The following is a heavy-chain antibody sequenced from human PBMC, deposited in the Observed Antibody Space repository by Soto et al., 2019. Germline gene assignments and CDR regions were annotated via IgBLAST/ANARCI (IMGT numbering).Heavy chain of an antibody. D-gene: IGHD1-26*01. Sequence: SETLSLTCTVSGGSISSSSYYWGWIRQPPGKGLEWIGSIYYSGSTYYNPSLKSRVTISVDTSKNQFSLKLSSVTAADTAVYYCARHDGGATTLDYFDYWGQGTLVTVSS. CDR2: IYYSGST. J-gene: IGHJ4*02. CDR1: GGSISSSSYY. V-gene: IGHV4-39*01. CDR3: ARHDGGATTLDYFDY.